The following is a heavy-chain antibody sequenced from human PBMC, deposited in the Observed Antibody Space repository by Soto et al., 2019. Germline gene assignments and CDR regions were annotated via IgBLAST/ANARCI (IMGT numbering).Heavy chain of an antibody. J-gene: IGHJ4*02. CDR2: ISAHNGNT. D-gene: IGHD1-1*01. V-gene: IGHV1-18*01. Sequence: QVHLVQSGAEVKKPGASVKVSCKGSGYGFTTYGSTWVRQAPGQGLEWMAWISAHNGNTNYAQKLQGRVTVTRDTSTSPAYMELRSLRSDDTAVYYFARGRYGDYWGQGALVTVSS. CDR1: GYGFTTYG. CDR3: ARGRYGDY.